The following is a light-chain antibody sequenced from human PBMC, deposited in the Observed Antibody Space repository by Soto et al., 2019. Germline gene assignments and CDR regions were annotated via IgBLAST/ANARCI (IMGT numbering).Light chain of an antibody. V-gene: IGLV2-14*03. CDR3: SSYTSSNTYV. CDR2: DVS. J-gene: IGLJ1*01. Sequence: QSVLTQPASVSGSPGQSITISCTGTSSDVGAYKYVPWYQHHPGKVPQLMIYDVSNRPSGVSDRFSGSKSGNTASLTISGLQAEDEADYYCSSYTSSNTYVFGTGTKVTVL. CDR1: SSDVGAYKY.